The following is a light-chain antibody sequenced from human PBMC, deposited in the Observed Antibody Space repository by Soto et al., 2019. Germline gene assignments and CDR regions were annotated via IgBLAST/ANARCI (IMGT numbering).Light chain of an antibody. Sequence: EIVMTQSPATLSVSPGESATLSCRASQSVSSDLAWYQQKPGQAPRLLIYYTSTRATGFPARFSGGGSGTEFTLTISRLEPEDFAVYYCQQYGSSGTFGQGTRLEIK. CDR2: YTS. V-gene: IGKV3-15*01. J-gene: IGKJ5*01. CDR1: QSVSSD. CDR3: QQYGSSGT.